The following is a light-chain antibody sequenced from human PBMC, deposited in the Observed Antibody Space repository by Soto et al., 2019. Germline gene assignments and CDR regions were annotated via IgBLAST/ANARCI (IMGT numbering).Light chain of an antibody. CDR2: LGS. J-gene: IGKJ1*01. CDR3: MQALQTRT. Sequence: DIVMTQSPLSLPVTPGEPASISCRSSQSLLHSNGYNYLDWYLQKPGQSPQLLIYLGSYRASGVPDRFSGSGSGTDFTLKISRVEAEDVAVYYCMQALQTRTFGQGTKVEI. V-gene: IGKV2-28*01. CDR1: QSLLHSNGYNY.